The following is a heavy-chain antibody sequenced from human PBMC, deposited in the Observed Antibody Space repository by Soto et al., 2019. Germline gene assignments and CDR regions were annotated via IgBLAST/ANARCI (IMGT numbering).Heavy chain of an antibody. Sequence: QVQLVESGGGVVQPGRSLRLSCAASGFTFSSYAMHGVRQAPGKGLEWGAVVSHEGKTEYHAASVKGRFTISRDTSANILSLQMNSLRDEDTAVYYCGREPYISGHYSGGCDVWGQGTMVTVSS. CDR1: GFTFSSYA. CDR2: VSHEGKTE. D-gene: IGHD3-22*01. V-gene: IGHV3-30*04. CDR3: GREPYISGHYSGGCDV. J-gene: IGHJ3*01.